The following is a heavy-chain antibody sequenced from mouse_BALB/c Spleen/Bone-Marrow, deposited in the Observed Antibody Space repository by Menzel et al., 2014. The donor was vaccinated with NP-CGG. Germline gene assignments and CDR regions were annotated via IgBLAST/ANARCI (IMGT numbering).Heavy chain of an antibody. CDR3: ARGRTTVVSDY. CDR2: LEPSDSYT. D-gene: IGHD1-1*01. CDR1: GYTFTNYW. J-gene: IGHJ2*02. Sequence: QVQLQQSGAEVVKPGASVKVSCKASGYTFTNYWMQWVKQRPGQGLEWLGELEPSDSYTNYNQDFKGKATLTVDKSSSTAYMQLSSLTAEDSAVYYCARGRTTVVSDYWGQGTSLTVSS. V-gene: IGHV1-69*02.